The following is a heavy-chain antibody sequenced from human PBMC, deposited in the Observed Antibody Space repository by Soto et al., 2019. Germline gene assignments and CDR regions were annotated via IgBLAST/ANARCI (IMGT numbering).Heavy chain of an antibody. D-gene: IGHD3-3*01. Sequence: QLQLQESGPGLVKPSETLSLTCTVSGGSISSSSYYWGWIRQPPGKGLEWIGSIYYSGSTYYNPSLKSRVTISVDTSKNQFSLKLSSVTAADTAVYYCARRARVKWSDFWSGDWGGSYYYYYGMDVW. J-gene: IGHJ6*01. V-gene: IGHV4-39*01. CDR3: ARRARVKWSDFWSGDWGGSYYYYYGMDV. CDR1: GGSISSSSYY. CDR2: IYYSGST.